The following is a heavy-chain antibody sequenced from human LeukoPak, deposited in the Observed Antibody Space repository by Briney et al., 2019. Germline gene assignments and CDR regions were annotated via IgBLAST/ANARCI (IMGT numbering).Heavy chain of an antibody. CDR1: GFTFSDYY. CDR3: ARARGRSSHHDY. CDR2: ISSSSSYT. Sequence: GGSPRLSCAASGFTFSDYYMSWIRQAPGKGLEWVSYISSSSSYTNYADSVKGRFTISRDNAKNSLYLKMNSLRAEDTAVYYCARARGRSSHHDYWGQGTLVTVSS. D-gene: IGHD6-13*01. V-gene: IGHV3-11*05. J-gene: IGHJ4*02.